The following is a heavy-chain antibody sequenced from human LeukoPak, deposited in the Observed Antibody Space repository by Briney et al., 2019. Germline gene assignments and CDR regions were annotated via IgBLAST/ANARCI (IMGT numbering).Heavy chain of an antibody. Sequence: GGSLRLSWAVSGFTFSSRWMHWARQARGKGLEWVSVSKDDGSSTSYADSVKGRFTVSRDNAKNMLYLQMNSLRAEDTAVYYCHPLAYTTNWGQGALVTVSS. J-gene: IGHJ4*02. CDR3: HPLAYTTN. CDR1: GFTFSSRW. CDR2: SKDDGSST. D-gene: IGHD2-2*02. V-gene: IGHV3-74*01.